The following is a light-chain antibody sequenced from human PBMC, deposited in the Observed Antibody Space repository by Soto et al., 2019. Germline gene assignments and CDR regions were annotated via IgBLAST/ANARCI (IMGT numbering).Light chain of an antibody. J-gene: IGKJ2*01. CDR1: QGISSW. Sequence: DIQMTQSPSSLSASVGDRVTITCRATQGISSWLAWYQQKPEKAPKCLIYAASSLQSGVPSRFSGREYGTDLPLTIRSLKPEDFATYYCQQYSRYPYTFGQGNKLEIK. CDR3: QQYSRYPYT. V-gene: IGKV1D-16*01. CDR2: AAS.